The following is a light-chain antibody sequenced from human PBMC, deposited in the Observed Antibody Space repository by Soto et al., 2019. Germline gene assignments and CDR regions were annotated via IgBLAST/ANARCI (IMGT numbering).Light chain of an antibody. CDR2: AAS. J-gene: IGKJ2*01. CDR1: RGVNVH. CDR3: QQYNHWPPYT. Sequence: EIVMTQSPATLSVSPGEGATLSCRASRGVNVHLAWYQQKPGQAPRLLIYAASTRATGVPARFSGSGSGTEFTLTISSLQSEDAAIYDCQQYNHWPPYTFGQGTKLEIK. V-gene: IGKV3-15*01.